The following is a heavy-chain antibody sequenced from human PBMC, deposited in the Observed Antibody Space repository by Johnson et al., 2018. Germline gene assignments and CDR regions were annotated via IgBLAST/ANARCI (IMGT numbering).Heavy chain of an antibody. J-gene: IGHJ3*01. V-gene: IGHV3-7*01. CDR1: GFSFSSYW. CDR3: ARDQHSPICMIVVSAFDV. Sequence: EVQLLESGGGLVQPGGSLRLSCTASGFSFSSYWMSWVRQTPGKGLEWVANIKQDGSEKYYVESVKGRFTISRDNAKNSLYLQMNTLRAEDTVGNYCARDQHSPICMIVVSAFDVWGQGTMVTVSS. D-gene: IGHD3-22*01. CDR2: IKQDGSEK.